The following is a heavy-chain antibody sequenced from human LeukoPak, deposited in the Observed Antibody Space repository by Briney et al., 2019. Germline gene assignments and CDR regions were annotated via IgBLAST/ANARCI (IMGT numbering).Heavy chain of an antibody. V-gene: IGHV1-2*02. D-gene: IGHD2-15*01. J-gene: IGHJ5*02. CDR3: ARVPWSHNWFDP. CDR2: INPNSGGT. Sequence: ASVKVSCKASGYTFTGYYMHWVRQAPGQGLEWMGWINPNSGGTNYAQKFQGRVTMTRDTSIITAYMELSRLRSDDTAVYYCARVPWSHNWFDPWGQGTLVTVSS. CDR1: GYTFTGYY.